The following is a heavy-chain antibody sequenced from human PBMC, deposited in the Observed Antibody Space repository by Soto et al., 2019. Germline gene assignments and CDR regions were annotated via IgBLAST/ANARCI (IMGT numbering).Heavy chain of an antibody. Sequence: QVQLVESGAGVVQPGRSLRLSCATSGFTFNTYGFHWVRQAPGKGLEWVSVIWSDGNNKYYADSVKGRFTISRDSSKNTLYLQMNSLRVADTAVYYCARIQLDTIMALDFWGQGTLVTVSS. CDR2: IWSDGNNK. CDR1: GFTFNTYG. V-gene: IGHV3-33*01. J-gene: IGHJ4*02. D-gene: IGHD1-1*01. CDR3: ARIQLDTIMALDF.